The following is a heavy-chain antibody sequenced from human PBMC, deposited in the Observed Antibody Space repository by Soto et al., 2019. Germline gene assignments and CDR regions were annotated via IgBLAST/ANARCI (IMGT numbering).Heavy chain of an antibody. CDR1: GFTFSSYA. CDR2: ISGSGGST. V-gene: IGHV3-23*01. CDR3: AKGSITGTTSDY. J-gene: IGHJ4*02. Sequence: HPGGSLRLSCAASGFTFSSYAMTWVRQAPGKGLEWVSAISGSGGSTYYADSVKGRFTISRDNSKNTLYLQMNSLRAEDTAVYYCAKGSITGTTSDYWGQGTLVTVSS. D-gene: IGHD1-7*01.